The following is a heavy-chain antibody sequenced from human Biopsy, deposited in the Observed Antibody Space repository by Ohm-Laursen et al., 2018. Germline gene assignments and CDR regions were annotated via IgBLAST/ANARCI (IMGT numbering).Heavy chain of an antibody. CDR1: GGSMSSYY. Sequence: SETLSLTCTVSGGSMSSYYWTWIRQPPGKGLEGIGYIYNSGSTDYNPSLKSRVTISVAVDPSKSQFSLRLSSVTAADTAMYYCARGEAGVYDALDIWGQGTMVIVSS. V-gene: IGHV4-59*01. CDR3: ARGEAGVYDALDI. J-gene: IGHJ3*02. D-gene: IGHD5/OR15-5a*01. CDR2: IYNSGST.